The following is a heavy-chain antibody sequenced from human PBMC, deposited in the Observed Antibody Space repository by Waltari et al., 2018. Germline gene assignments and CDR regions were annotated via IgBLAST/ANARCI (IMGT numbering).Heavy chain of an antibody. D-gene: IGHD5-18*01. CDR1: GDSVSSNSDT. J-gene: IGHJ4*02. V-gene: IGHV6-1*01. CDR3: ARDHTGMAEGVDY. CDR2: TSYRSKWYN. Sequence: QVQLQQSGPGLVKASQTPSLTCAISGDSVSSNSDTWNWLRPHPSRGLEWLGSTSYRSKWYNDYAISVKSRITINPDTSQNQFSLQLNSVTPEDTAVYYCARDHTGMAEGVDYWGQGTLVTVSS.